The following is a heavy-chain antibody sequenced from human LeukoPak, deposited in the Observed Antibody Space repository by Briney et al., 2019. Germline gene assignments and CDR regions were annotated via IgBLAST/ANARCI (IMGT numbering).Heavy chain of an antibody. CDR3: KSGGAAPGNFDY. CDR2: IKQDGGGE. J-gene: IGHJ4*02. D-gene: IGHD6-13*01. CDR1: GFTLSSYW. V-gene: IGHV3-7*01. Sequence: GGSLRLSCEASGFTLSSYWMGWVRRAPGEGLEWVANIKQDGGGEYYVDSVKGRFTISRDNAKNSLYLQMNSLGVEDTAVYYCKSGGAAPGNFDYWGQGALVTVSS.